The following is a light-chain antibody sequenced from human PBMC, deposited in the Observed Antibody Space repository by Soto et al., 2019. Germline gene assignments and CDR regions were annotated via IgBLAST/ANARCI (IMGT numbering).Light chain of an antibody. J-gene: IGKJ4*01. Sequence: EIVLTQSPGTLSLSPGERATLSCRASQSVSSSYLAWYQQKPGQAPRLLIYGASSRATGIPDRFSGSGSGTDLTLTISRLEPEDFAVYYCQQYGSPPTFGGGTKVEIK. V-gene: IGKV3-20*01. CDR3: QQYGSPPT. CDR2: GAS. CDR1: QSVSSSY.